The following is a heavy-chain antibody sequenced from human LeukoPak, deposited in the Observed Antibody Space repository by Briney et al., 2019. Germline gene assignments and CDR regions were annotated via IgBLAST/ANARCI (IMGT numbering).Heavy chain of an antibody. J-gene: IGHJ6*03. CDR1: GGSISNHY. CDR2: IYYSGST. V-gene: IGHV4-59*11. D-gene: IGHD6-6*01. CDR3: ARGRGGYSSSSGYYYYMDV. Sequence: PSETLSLTCTVSGGSISNHYWSWIRQPPGKGLEWIGYIYYSGSTNYNPSLKSRVTISVDTSKNQFSLKLSSVTAADTAVYYCARGRGGYSSSSGYYYYMDVWGKGTTVTVSS.